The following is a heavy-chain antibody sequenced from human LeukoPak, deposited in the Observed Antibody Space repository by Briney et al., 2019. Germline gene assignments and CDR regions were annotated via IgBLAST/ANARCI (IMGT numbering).Heavy chain of an antibody. CDR3: MRGYVYFDF. Sequence: ASVKVSCKASGYTFTDYYIYWVRQGPGQGLECMGWIYPNGGGTIYAQKFQGRVTMTRDTSITTAYMELSRLKPDDTAVYYCMRGYVYFDFWGQGTLVTVSS. CDR1: GYTFTDYY. CDR2: IYPNGGGT. D-gene: IGHD1-1*01. J-gene: IGHJ4*02. V-gene: IGHV1-2*02.